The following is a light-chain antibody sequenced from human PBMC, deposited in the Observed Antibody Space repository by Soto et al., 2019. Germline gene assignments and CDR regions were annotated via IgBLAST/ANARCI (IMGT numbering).Light chain of an antibody. CDR2: GAS. J-gene: IGKJ4*01. Sequence: ETVMTQSPATLSVSPGERVTLSCRASQSVGSYVAWYQQKPGQAPRLLIYGASTRATGIPARFSGSGSGTEFTLTINSLQSEDFAVYYCQKYNNSPLTFGGGTKVEI. CDR1: QSVGSY. CDR3: QKYNNSPLT. V-gene: IGKV3-15*01.